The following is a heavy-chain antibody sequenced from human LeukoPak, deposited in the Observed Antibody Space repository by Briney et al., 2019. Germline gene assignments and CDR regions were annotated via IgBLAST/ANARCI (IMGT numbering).Heavy chain of an antibody. CDR1: GGSFSGYY. D-gene: IGHD2-2*01. CDR3: ARGIIVVVPAAIPYMDV. CDR2: INHSGST. Sequence: PSQTLSLTRADYGGSFSGYYWSWIRQPPGKGLEWIGEINHSGSTNYNPSLKSRVTISVDTSKNQFSLKLSSVTAADTAVYYCARGIIVVVPAAIPYMDVWGKGTTVTVSS. V-gene: IGHV4-34*01. J-gene: IGHJ6*03.